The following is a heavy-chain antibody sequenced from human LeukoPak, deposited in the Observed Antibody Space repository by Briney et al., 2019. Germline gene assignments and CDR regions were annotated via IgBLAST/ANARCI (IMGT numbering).Heavy chain of an antibody. CDR3: AKDPRSSSWYYWFDP. CDR2: ISGSGGST. J-gene: IGHJ5*02. D-gene: IGHD6-13*01. V-gene: IGHV3-23*01. CDR1: GFTFSSYA. Sequence: GGSLRLSCAASGFTFSSYAMSWVRQAPGKGLEWVSAISGSGGSTYYADSVKGRFTISRDNSKNTLYLQMNSLRAEDTAVYYCAKDPRSSSWYYWFDPWGQGTLVTVSS.